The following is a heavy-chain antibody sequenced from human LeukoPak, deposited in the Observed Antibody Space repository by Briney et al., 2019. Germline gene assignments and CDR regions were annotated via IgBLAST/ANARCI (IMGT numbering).Heavy chain of an antibody. V-gene: IGHV3-11*04. D-gene: IGHD4/OR15-4a*01. CDR2: ISSSGSTI. CDR1: GFTFSDYY. CDR3: ARGPAYGARCDYLDY. Sequence: PGGSLRLSCAASGFTFSDYYMSWIRQAPGKGLEWVSYISSSGSTIYYADSVKGRFTISRDNAKNSLYLQMNSLRAEDTAVYFCARGPAYGARCDYLDYWGQGALVTVSS. J-gene: IGHJ4*02.